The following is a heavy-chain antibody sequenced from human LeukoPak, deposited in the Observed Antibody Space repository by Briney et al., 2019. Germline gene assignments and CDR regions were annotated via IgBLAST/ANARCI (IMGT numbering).Heavy chain of an antibody. CDR1: GGSFTGHY. D-gene: IGHD1-26*01. CDR2: IYHSGAT. CDR3: ARKSPTSGSYGWYFDY. V-gene: IGHV4-34*11. Sequence: SETLSLTCVVYGGSFTGHYWSWIRQPPGKGLEWIGYIYHSGATNYNPSLRSRVTISVDTSNNQFSLNLRSVTAADTAIYYCARKSPTSGSYGWYFDYWGQGALVTVSS. J-gene: IGHJ4*02.